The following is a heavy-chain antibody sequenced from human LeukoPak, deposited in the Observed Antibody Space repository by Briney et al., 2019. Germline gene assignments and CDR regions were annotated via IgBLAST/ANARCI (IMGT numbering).Heavy chain of an antibody. CDR2: LSTSSSYI. D-gene: IGHD5/OR15-5a*01. CDR3: ARPQGTIPDSVPLDI. Sequence: GGSLRLSCAASGFTFSSYSMNWVRQAPGKGLEWVSSLSTSSSYIYYADSLKGRFTISRDNAKNSLYLQMNSLRAEDTAVYYCARPQGTIPDSVPLDIWGQGTMVTVSS. CDR1: GFTFSSYS. V-gene: IGHV3-21*01. J-gene: IGHJ3*02.